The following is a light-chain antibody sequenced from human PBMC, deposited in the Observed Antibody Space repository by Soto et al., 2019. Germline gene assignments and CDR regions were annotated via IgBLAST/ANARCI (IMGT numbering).Light chain of an antibody. CDR1: QSVSSN. V-gene: IGKV3-15*01. J-gene: IGKJ4*01. CDR2: GAS. CDR3: QPYHNWHPLS. Sequence: EIVMTQSPATLSVSPGERATLSCRASQSVSSNLAWYQQKPGQPPSLLIYGASTRATGIPARFSGSGSGTEFTLTISSLQSEDFAVYYCQPYHNWHPLSFGVGTKVAIK.